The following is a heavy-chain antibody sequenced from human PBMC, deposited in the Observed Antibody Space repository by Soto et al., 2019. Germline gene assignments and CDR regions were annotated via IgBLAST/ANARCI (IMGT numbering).Heavy chain of an antibody. CDR3: ARDWHRYCSGGSCPKFDY. Sequence: ASVKVSCKAPGYAFTSYGISWVRQALDKGLEWMGWISAYNGNTNYARKLQGRVTMTTDTSTSTAYMELRSLRSDDTAVYYCARDWHRYCSGGSCPKFDYWGQGTLVTVSS. CDR1: GYAFTSYG. CDR2: ISAYNGNT. J-gene: IGHJ4*02. D-gene: IGHD2-15*01. V-gene: IGHV1-18*01.